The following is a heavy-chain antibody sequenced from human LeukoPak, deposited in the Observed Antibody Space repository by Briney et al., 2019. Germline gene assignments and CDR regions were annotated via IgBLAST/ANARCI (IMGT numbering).Heavy chain of an antibody. J-gene: IGHJ4*02. Sequence: GASVKVSCKASGYTFTGYYMHWVRQAPGQGLEWMGWINPNSGGTNYAQKFQGRVTMTRDTSISTAYMELSRLRSDDTAVYYCARVLDYDFWSGYYGSYFDYWGQGTLVTVSS. CDR2: INPNSGGT. V-gene: IGHV1-2*02. CDR3: ARVLDYDFWSGYYGSYFDY. D-gene: IGHD3-3*01. CDR1: GYTFTGYY.